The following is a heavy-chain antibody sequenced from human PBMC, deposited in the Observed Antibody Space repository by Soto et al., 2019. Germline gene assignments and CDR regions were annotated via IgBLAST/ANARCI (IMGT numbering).Heavy chain of an antibody. V-gene: IGHV3-30-3*01. J-gene: IGHJ6*02. CDR2: ISYDGSNK. CDR1: GFTFSSYA. Sequence: QVQLVESGGGVVQPGRSLRLSCAASGFTFSSYAMHWVRQAPGKGLEWVAVISYDGSNKYYADSVKGRFTISRDNSKNTLSLQMNSLRAEDTAVYYCARDPGAWLPSPAGHYYYGMDVWGQGTTVTVSS. D-gene: IGHD3-22*01. CDR3: ARDPGAWLPSPAGHYYYGMDV.